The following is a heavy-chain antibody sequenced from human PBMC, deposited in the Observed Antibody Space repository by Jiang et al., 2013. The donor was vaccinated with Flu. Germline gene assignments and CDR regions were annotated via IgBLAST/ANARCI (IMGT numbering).Heavy chain of an antibody. V-gene: IGHV3-48*02. D-gene: IGHD2-15*01. CDR2: LVVVVVP. CDR3: ARDWGPEIVRPFDY. CDR1: FTLSSYS. J-gene: IGHJ4*02. Sequence: FTLSSYSMNWVRQAPGRGWSGFHTLVVVVVPYIYADSVKGRFTISRDNAKNSLYLQMNSLRDEDTAVYYCARDWGPEIVRPFDYWGQGTLVTVSS.